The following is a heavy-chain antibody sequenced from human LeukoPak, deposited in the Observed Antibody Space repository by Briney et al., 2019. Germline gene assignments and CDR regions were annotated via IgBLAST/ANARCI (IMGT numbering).Heavy chain of an antibody. Sequence: GGSLRLSCTASGFTFSNYRMTWVRQAPGKGLEWVANIKQGGSEKYYVDSVKGRFTISRDNAKNSLYLQMNSLRAEDTAVYYCGRPVVPASQTGGYWGQGTLVTVSS. D-gene: IGHD2-2*01. CDR2: IKQGGSEK. CDR3: GRPVVPASQTGGY. J-gene: IGHJ4*02. CDR1: GFTFSNYR. V-gene: IGHV3-7*02.